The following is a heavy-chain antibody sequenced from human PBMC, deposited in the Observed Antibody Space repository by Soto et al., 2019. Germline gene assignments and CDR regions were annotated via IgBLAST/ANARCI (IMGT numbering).Heavy chain of an antibody. D-gene: IGHD6-6*01. Sequence: SETLSLTCTVSGGSISSGGYYWSWIRQHPGKGLEWIGYIYYSGSTYYNPSLKSRVTIPVDTSKNQFSLKLSSVTAADTAVYYCARDGYSSSAEGLDYFDYWGQGTLVTVSS. V-gene: IGHV4-31*03. CDR1: GGSISSGGYY. J-gene: IGHJ4*02. CDR3: ARDGYSSSAEGLDYFDY. CDR2: IYYSGST.